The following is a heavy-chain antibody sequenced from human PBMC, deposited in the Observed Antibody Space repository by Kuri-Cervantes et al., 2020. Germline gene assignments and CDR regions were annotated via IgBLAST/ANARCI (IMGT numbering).Heavy chain of an antibody. V-gene: IGHV3-7*01. CDR2: IKEDGSDK. Sequence: GGSLRLSCAASGFTFSNYWMHWVRQAPGKGLEWVANIKEDGSDKYYVDSVKGRFTISRDNSKNTLYLQMNSLRAEDTAVYYCARDATAEQGTNDYGDYGNFDYWGQGTLVTVSS. CDR3: ARDATAEQGTNDYGDYGNFDY. J-gene: IGHJ4*02. D-gene: IGHD4-17*01. CDR1: GFTFSNYW.